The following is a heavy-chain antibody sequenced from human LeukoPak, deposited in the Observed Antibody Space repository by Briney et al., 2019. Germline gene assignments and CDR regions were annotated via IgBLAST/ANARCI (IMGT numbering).Heavy chain of an antibody. V-gene: IGHV1-46*03. Sequence: ASVKVSCKASGYTFTTYYMHWVRQAPGQGLEWMGVIDPSGGSATYAQKFQGRVTMTRDTSTRTVYMELNSLRSEDTAVYYCARRVYCSSASCYHYSYYTDVWGKGTTVTVSS. CDR2: IDPSGGSA. D-gene: IGHD2-2*01. CDR3: ARRVYCSSASCYHYSYYTDV. J-gene: IGHJ6*03. CDR1: GYTFTTYY.